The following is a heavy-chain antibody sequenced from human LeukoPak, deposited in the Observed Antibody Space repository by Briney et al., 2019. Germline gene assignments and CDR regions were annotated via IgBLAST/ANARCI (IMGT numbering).Heavy chain of an antibody. D-gene: IGHD6-19*01. J-gene: IGHJ4*02. CDR3: AKDSSAKYYFDY. CDR2: IRYDGSNK. Sequence: GGSLRLSCAASGFTFSSYGMHWVRQAPGKGLEWAAFIRYDGSNKYYADSVKGRFTISRDNSKNTLYLQMNSLRAEDTAVYYCAKDSSAKYYFDYWGQGTLVTVSS. CDR1: GFTFSSYG. V-gene: IGHV3-30*02.